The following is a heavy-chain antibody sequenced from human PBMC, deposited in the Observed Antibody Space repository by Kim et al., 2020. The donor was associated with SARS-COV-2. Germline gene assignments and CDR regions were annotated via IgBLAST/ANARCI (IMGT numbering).Heavy chain of an antibody. D-gene: IGHD3-10*01. CDR3: AKHGSGSYYLPFDY. J-gene: IGHJ4*02. V-gene: IGHV3-23*01. Sequence: ADFVKGRFTISRDNSKNTLYLQMNSLRAEDTAVFYCAKHGSGSYYLPFDYWGQGTLVTVSS.